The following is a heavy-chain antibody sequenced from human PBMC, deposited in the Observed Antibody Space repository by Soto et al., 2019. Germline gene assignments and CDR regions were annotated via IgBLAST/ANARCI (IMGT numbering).Heavy chain of an antibody. CDR1: GFTFSSYS. V-gene: IGHV3-48*01. Sequence: EVQLVESGGGLVQPGGSLRLSCAASGFTFSSYSMNWVRQAPGKGLEWVSYISSSSSTIYYADSVKGRFTISRDNAKNSLYLQMNSLRAEDTAVYYCASRVPSGYHNWYFDLWGRGTLVTVSS. D-gene: IGHD3-9*01. CDR2: ISSSSSTI. CDR3: ASRVPSGYHNWYFDL. J-gene: IGHJ2*01.